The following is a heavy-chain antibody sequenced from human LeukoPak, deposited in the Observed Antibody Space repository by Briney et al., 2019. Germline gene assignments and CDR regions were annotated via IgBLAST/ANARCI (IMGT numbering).Heavy chain of an antibody. CDR3: AREGIVVVPAPYYYGMDV. V-gene: IGHV3-30-3*01. CDR1: GFTLSSYA. Sequence: PGGSLRLSCAASGFTLSSYAMHWVRQAPGKGLEWVAVISYDGSNKYYADSVKGRFTISRDNSKNTLYLQMNSLRAEDTAVYYCAREGIVVVPAPYYYGMDVWGQGTTVTVSS. J-gene: IGHJ6*02. D-gene: IGHD2-2*01. CDR2: ISYDGSNK.